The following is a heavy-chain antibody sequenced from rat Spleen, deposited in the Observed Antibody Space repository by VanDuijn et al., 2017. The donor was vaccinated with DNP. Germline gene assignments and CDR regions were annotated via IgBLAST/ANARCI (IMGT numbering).Heavy chain of an antibody. CDR3: ARPDH. Sequence: EVQLVESGGGLVQPGRSLTLSCVASGFTLRHYGMAWVRQAPKKGLEWVATISYDDDSTYYRDSVKGRFTISRDNARGILYLQMDSLRSEDTATYYCARPDHWGQGVMVTVSS. CDR2: ISYDDDST. J-gene: IGHJ2*01. CDR1: GFTLRHYG. V-gene: IGHV5-7*01.